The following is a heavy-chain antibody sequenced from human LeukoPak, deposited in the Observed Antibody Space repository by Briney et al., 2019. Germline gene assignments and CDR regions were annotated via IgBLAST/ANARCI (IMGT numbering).Heavy chain of an antibody. CDR3: ARDLDDYNDFPPIFQY. V-gene: IGHV3-23*01. CDR1: GFTFSSYA. J-gene: IGHJ1*01. D-gene: IGHD5-24*01. CDR2: ISGGGTPT. Sequence: GGSLRLSCAASGFTFSSYAMSWVRQAPGKGLEWVSAISGGGTPTFYADSVKGRFITSRDNSKNTLHLQMNSLRVEDTAVYYCARDLDDYNDFPPIFQYWGQGTQVIVSS.